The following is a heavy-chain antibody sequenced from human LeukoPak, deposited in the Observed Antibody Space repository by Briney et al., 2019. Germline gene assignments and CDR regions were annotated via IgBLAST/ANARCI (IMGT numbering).Heavy chain of an antibody. CDR3: AKSKGYSYGSSYGMDV. CDR2: ISGSGGST. Sequence: GGSLRLSCAASGFTFSSYAMSWVRQAPGKGLEWVSAISGSGGSTYYADSVKGRFTISRDNSKNTLYLQLNSLRADDAAVYYCAKSKGYSYGSSYGMDVWAKGPRSSSP. CDR1: GFTFSSYA. J-gene: IGHJ6*02. V-gene: IGHV3-23*01. D-gene: IGHD5-18*01.